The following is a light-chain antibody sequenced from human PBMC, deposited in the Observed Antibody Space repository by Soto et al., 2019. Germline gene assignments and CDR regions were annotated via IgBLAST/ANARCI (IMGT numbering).Light chain of an antibody. CDR3: QQYSKWPPLT. CDR1: QSVRSN. CDR2: GAS. V-gene: IGKV3-15*01. J-gene: IGKJ4*01. Sequence: EIVMTQSPATLSVSPGEGATLSCRASQSVRSNLAWYQQKPGQAPRLLIYGASTRATGIPARFSGSGSGTEFTPTISSLQSEDFAVYYCQQYSKWPPLTFGGGTKVEIK.